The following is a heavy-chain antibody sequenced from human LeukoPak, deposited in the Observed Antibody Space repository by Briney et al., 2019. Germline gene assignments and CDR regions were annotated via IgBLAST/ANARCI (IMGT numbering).Heavy chain of an antibody. J-gene: IGHJ4*02. V-gene: IGHV3-23*01. CDR1: GFPFSSYG. CDR2: VTGGGDTT. Sequence: PGGSLRLSCAASGFPFSSYGMSWVRQAPGKGLEWVSAVTGGGDTTYYADSVRGRFTISRDNSKNTLYLQINSLRAEDTAVYYCARVYRSSSGYCFDFWGQGTLVTVSS. D-gene: IGHD6-13*01. CDR3: ARVYRSSSGYCFDF.